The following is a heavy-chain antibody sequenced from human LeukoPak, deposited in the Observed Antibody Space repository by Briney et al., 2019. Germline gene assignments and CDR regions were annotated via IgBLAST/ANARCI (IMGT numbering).Heavy chain of an antibody. CDR3: ARSPPGRTNWNYYDY. D-gene: IGHD1-1*01. J-gene: IGHJ4*02. CDR2: IGPIGVYT. V-gene: IGHV3-64*01. Sequence: GGSLRLTCAASGFTFSDYAMHWVRQAPGKGLEFVSVIGPIGVYTYYANSVKGRFTISRDNSKSTVSLQMGSLRDEDMAVYYCARSPPGRTNWNYYDYWGRGTLVTVSS. CDR1: GFTFSDYA.